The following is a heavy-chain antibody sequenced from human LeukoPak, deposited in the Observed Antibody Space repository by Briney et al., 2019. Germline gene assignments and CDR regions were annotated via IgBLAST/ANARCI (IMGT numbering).Heavy chain of an antibody. CDR1: GGTFSSYA. D-gene: IGHD3-3*01. J-gene: IGHJ4*02. CDR3: AIRTLRFSLPDY. V-gene: IGHV1-69*05. Sequence: GSSVKVSCKASGGTFSSYAISWVRQAPGQGLEWMGGIIPIFGTANYAQKFQGRATITTDESTSTAYMELSSLRSEDTAVYYCAIRTLRFSLPDYWGQGTLVTVSS. CDR2: IIPIFGTA.